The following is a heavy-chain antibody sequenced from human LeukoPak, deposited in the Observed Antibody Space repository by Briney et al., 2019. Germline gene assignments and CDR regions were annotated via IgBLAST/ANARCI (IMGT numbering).Heavy chain of an antibody. CDR3: ARDRKGKRYCGGDCLGAFDI. CDR2: IYYSGST. J-gene: IGHJ3*02. V-gene: IGHV4-31*03. CDR1: GGSISSGGYY. D-gene: IGHD2-21*02. Sequence: SSETLSLTCTVSGGSISSGGYYWSWIRQHPGKGLEWIGYIYYSGSTYYNPSLKSRVTISVDTSKNQFSLKLSSVTAADTAVYYCARDRKGKRYCGGDCLGAFDIWGQGTMVTVSS.